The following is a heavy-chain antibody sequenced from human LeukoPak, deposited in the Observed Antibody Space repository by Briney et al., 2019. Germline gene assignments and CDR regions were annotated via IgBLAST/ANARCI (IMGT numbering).Heavy chain of an antibody. CDR1: GGTFSSYA. CDR3: ARGSYYDSSGYYDYFDY. V-gene: IGHV1-69*05. J-gene: IGHJ4*02. CDR2: IIPIFGTA. Sequence: SVKVSCKASGGTFSSYAISWVRQAPGQGLEWMGRIIPIFGTANYAQKFQGRVTFTTDESTSTAYMELSSLRSEDTAVYYCARGSYYDSSGYYDYFDYWGQGTLVTVSS. D-gene: IGHD3-22*01.